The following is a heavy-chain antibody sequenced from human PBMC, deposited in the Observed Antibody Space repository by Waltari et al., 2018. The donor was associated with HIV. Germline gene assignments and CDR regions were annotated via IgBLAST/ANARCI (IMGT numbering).Heavy chain of an antibody. CDR1: GFSVRRYW. Sequence: EVQLVQSGGGLVQPGGSRRLSCAASGFSVRRYWMHWVRLIPGQGLVWVSRINPDGNTINYADSVRGRFTISRDYAKNTLYLQMNSLRDEDTAMYYCVKDMFGEYDYWGQGTLVTVSS. CDR3: VKDMFGEYDY. V-gene: IGHV3-74*01. CDR2: INPDGNTI. D-gene: IGHD3-10*02. J-gene: IGHJ4*02.